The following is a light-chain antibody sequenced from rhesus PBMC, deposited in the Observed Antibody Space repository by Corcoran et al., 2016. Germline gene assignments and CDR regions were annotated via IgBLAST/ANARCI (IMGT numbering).Light chain of an antibody. J-gene: IGKJ2*01. V-gene: IGKV3-17*02. CDR3: QQETHWSYS. Sequence: EIVMTQSPATLSLSPGERATLSCRASQSVSSRLAWYQQKPGQAPRLLIYGASSRVIGIPDRFSGSGSGTDFTLTISSLETEDVAVYFCQQETHWSYSFGQGTKVEIK. CDR1: QSVSSR. CDR2: GAS.